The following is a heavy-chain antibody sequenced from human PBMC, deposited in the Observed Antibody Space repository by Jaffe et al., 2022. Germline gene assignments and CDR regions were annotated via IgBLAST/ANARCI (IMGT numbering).Heavy chain of an antibody. CDR1: GGTFSSYT. Sequence: QVQLVQSGAEVKKPGSSVKVSCKASGGTFSSYTISWVRQAPGQGLEWMGRIIPILGIANYAQKFQGRVTITADKSTSTAYMELSSLRSEDTAVYYCARDIAAIPEGSYMDVWGKGTTVTVSS. CDR2: IIPILGIA. V-gene: IGHV1-69*08. CDR3: ARDIAAIPEGSYMDV. D-gene: IGHD6-13*01. J-gene: IGHJ6*03.